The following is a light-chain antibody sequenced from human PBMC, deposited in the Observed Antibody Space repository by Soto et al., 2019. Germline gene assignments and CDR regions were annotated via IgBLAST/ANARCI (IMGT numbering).Light chain of an antibody. CDR2: SNN. V-gene: IGLV1-44*01. Sequence: QSVLTQPPSASGTPGQRVTISCSGSRSSIGSNTVNWYQHLPGSAPKLLIYSNNHRPSGVPERLSGSNSGDTATLTISRVEAGDEADYYCQVWDRSSDVVFGGGTKLTVL. CDR3: QVWDRSSDVV. J-gene: IGLJ2*01. CDR1: RSSIGSNT.